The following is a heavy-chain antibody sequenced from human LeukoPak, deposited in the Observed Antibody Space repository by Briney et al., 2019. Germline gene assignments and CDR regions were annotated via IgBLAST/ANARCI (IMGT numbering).Heavy chain of an antibody. Sequence: QAGGSLRLSCAASGFTFSSYGMHWVRQAPGKGLEWVAVISYDGSNKYYADSVKGRFTISRDNSKNTLYLQMNSLRAEDTAVYYCAKGAEYYYYYMDVWGKGTTVTVSS. CDR1: GFTFSSYG. D-gene: IGHD1-26*01. CDR3: AKGAEYYYYYMDV. V-gene: IGHV3-30*18. CDR2: ISYDGSNK. J-gene: IGHJ6*03.